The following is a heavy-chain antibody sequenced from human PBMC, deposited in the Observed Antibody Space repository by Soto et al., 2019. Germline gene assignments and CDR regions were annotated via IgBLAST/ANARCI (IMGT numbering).Heavy chain of an antibody. CDR2: IRGSDDST. CDR1: GFTLSSYA. CDR3: AKRSSSSTFAY. V-gene: IGHV3-23*01. Sequence: EVQLLESGGGLVQPGESLRLSCAASGFTLSSYAMSWVRQAPGKGLEWVSVIRGSDDSTYYAESAKVRFTISRDNSKKRLYLQMNSLRAEDTAVYYCAKRSSSSTFAYWGQGPLVTVSS. J-gene: IGHJ4*02. D-gene: IGHD6-6*01.